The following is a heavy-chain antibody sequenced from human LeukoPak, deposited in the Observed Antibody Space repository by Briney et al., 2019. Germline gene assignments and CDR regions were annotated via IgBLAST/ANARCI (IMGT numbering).Heavy chain of an antibody. CDR2: ISSSSSYI. D-gene: IGHD5-24*01. CDR3: ASSRWLQLPDY. CDR1: GFTFRSYS. Sequence: GGSLRLSCAASGFTFRSYSMNWVRQAPGKGLEWVSSISSSSSYIYYADSVKGRFTISRDNAKNSLYLQVNSLRAEDTAVYYCASSRWLQLPDYWGQGTLVTVSS. J-gene: IGHJ4*02. V-gene: IGHV3-21*01.